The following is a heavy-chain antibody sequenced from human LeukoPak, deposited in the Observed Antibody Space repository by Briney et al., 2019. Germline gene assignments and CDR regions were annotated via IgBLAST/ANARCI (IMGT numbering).Heavy chain of an antibody. CDR3: ARLNYGDYFYYYYYMDV. J-gene: IGHJ6*03. V-gene: IGHV1-18*01. CDR1: GYTFTSYS. Sequence: GASVKVSCKASGYTFTSYSISWVRQTPGQGLEWMGWISAYNGNTNYAQKLQGRVTMTTDTSTSTAYMELRSLRSDDTAVYYCARLNYGDYFYYYYYMDVWGKGTTVTISS. CDR2: ISAYNGNT. D-gene: IGHD4-17*01.